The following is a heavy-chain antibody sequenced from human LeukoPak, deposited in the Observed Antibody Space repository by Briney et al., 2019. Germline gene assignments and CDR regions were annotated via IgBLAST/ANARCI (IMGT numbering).Heavy chain of an antibody. J-gene: IGHJ4*02. D-gene: IGHD3-22*01. V-gene: IGHV3-23*01. CDR2: ISTGGGTT. CDR3: AKSLYDSSGYYFFDY. CDR1: GFTFSSYA. Sequence: GGSLRLSCAASGFTFSSYAMSWVRQAPGKGLESVSSISTGGGTTYYADSVKGRFTISRDNSKSTLYLQMYSLRAEDTAVYYCAKSLYDSSGYYFFDYWGQGTLVTVSS.